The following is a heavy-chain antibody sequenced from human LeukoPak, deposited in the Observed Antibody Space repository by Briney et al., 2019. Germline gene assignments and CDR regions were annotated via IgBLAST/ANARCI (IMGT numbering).Heavy chain of an antibody. Sequence: QAGGSLRLPCAASGFTVSSNYMSWVRQAPGKGLEWVSVIYSGGDTYYAESVKGRFTNSRDNSKNTLYLQMNSLRAEDTAVYYCARVAVGAGTDYFDYWGQGTLVTVSS. D-gene: IGHD6-19*01. CDR1: GFTVSSNY. CDR3: ARVAVGAGTDYFDY. CDR2: IYSGGDT. V-gene: IGHV3-53*01. J-gene: IGHJ4*02.